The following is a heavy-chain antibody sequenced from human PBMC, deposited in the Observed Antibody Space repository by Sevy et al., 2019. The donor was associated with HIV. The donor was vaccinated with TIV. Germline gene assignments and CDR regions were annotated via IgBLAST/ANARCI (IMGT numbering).Heavy chain of an antibody. CDR2: TYYRSKWYN. CDR3: ARVLGRQLVPRYYYYGMDV. D-gene: IGHD6-6*01. CDR1: GDSVSSNSAA. V-gene: IGHV6-1*01. J-gene: IGHJ6*02. Sequence: SQTLSLTRAISGDSVSSNSAAWNWIRQSPSRGLEWLGRTYYRSKWYNDYAVSVKSRITINPDTSKNQFSLQLNSVTPEDTAVYYCARVLGRQLVPRYYYYGMDVWGQGTTVTVSS.